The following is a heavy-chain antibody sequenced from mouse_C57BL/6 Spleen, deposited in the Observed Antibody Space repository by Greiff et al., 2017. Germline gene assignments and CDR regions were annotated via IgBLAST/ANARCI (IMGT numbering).Heavy chain of an antibody. V-gene: IGHV1-50*01. CDR3: ARYEITTWEDY. D-gene: IGHD2-4*01. J-gene: IGHJ4*01. Sequence: QVQLQQSGAELVKPGASVKLSCKASGYTFTSYWMQWVKQRPGQGLEWIGEIDPSDSYTNYNQKFKGKATLTVDTSSSTAYMQLSSLTSEDSAVYYCARYEITTWEDYWGQGTSVTVSS. CDR1: GYTFTSYW. CDR2: IDPSDSYT.